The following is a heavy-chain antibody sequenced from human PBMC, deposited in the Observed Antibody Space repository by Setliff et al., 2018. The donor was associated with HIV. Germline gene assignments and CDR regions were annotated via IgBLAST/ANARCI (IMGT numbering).Heavy chain of an antibody. J-gene: IGHJ2*01. V-gene: IGHV3-30*02. CDR2: IRFDGGDK. Sequence: PGGSLRLSCAASGVTFSSYSMNWVRQAPDKGLEWVAFIRFDGGDKYYADSVKGRFTISRDNSKNTLYLQVNSLRAEDTAVYYCAKESTVTTVLLKWASYWYFDLWGRGTLVTVSS. CDR3: AKESTVTTVLLKWASYWYFDL. CDR1: GVTFSSYS. D-gene: IGHD4-17*01.